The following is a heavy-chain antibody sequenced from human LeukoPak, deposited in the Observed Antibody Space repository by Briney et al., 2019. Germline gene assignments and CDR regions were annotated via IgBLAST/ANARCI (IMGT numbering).Heavy chain of an antibody. CDR3: AKGVDDFWSGYYYSYYYYYGMDV. CDR2: ISGSGGST. V-gene: IGHV3-23*01. CDR1: GFTFSSYA. J-gene: IGHJ6*02. Sequence: TGGSLRLSCAASGFTFSSYAMSWVRQAPGKGLEWVSAISGSGGSTYYADSVKGRFTISRDNSKNTLYLQMNSLRAEDTAVYYCAKGVDDFWSGYYYSYYYYYGMDVWGQGTTVTVSS. D-gene: IGHD3-3*01.